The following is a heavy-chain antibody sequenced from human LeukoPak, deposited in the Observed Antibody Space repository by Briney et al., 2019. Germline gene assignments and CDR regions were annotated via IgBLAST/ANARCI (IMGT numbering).Heavy chain of an antibody. CDR2: FDPEDGET. D-gene: IGHD6-19*01. J-gene: IGHJ4*02. Sequence: ALVKVSCKVSGYTLTELSMHWVRQAPGKGLEWMGGFDPEDGETIYAQKFQGRVTMTEDTSTDTAYMELSSLRSEDTAVYYCATPGGWYRMYYFDYWGQGTLVTVSS. V-gene: IGHV1-24*01. CDR1: GYTLTELS. CDR3: ATPGGWYRMYYFDY.